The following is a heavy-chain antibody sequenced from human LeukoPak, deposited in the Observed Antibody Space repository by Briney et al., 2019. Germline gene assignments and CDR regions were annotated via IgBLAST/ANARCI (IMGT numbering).Heavy chain of an antibody. Sequence: SVKVSCKASGGTFSSYTISWVRQAPGQGLEWMGRIIPILGIANYAQKFQGRVTITADKSTSTAYMELSSLRSEDTAVYYCARDRQSSSWTNYYGMDVWGQGTTVTVSS. CDR2: IIPILGIA. CDR1: GGTFSSYT. CDR3: ARDRQSSSWTNYYGMDV. V-gene: IGHV1-69*04. J-gene: IGHJ6*02. D-gene: IGHD6-13*01.